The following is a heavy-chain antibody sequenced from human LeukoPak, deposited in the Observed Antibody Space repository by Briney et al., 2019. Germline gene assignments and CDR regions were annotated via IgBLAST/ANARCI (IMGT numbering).Heavy chain of an antibody. D-gene: IGHD3-22*01. CDR1: GFTFSSYG. CDR3: TTDSLLGRDYYDSSGFLY. V-gene: IGHV3-30*02. J-gene: IGHJ4*02. CDR2: IRYDGSNK. Sequence: PGGSLRLSCAASGFTFSSYGMHWVRQAPGKGLEWVAFIRYDGSNKYYADSVKGRFTISRDNSKNTPYLQMNSLKTEDTAVYYCTTDSLLGRDYYDSSGFLYWGQGTLVTVSS.